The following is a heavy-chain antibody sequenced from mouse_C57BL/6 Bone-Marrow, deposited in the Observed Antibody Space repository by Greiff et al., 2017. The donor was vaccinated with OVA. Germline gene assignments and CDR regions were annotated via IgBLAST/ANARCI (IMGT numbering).Heavy chain of an antibody. Sequence: EVQLVESGGGLVQPGGSLKLSCAASGFTFSDYYMYWVRQTPEKRLEWVAYISTGGGSTYYPDTVKGRFTISRDNAKNTLYLQLSRLKSEDTAMYYCARQEDSNYVAYWGQGTLVTVSA. CDR1: GFTFSDYY. CDR2: ISTGGGST. CDR3: ARQEDSNYVAY. D-gene: IGHD2-5*01. V-gene: IGHV5-12*01. J-gene: IGHJ3*01.